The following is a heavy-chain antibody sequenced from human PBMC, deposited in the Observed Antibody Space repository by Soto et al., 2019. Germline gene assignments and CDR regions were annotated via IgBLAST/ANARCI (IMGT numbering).Heavy chain of an antibody. J-gene: IGHJ4*02. V-gene: IGHV4-59*01. D-gene: IGHD1-1*01. CDR2: VYYSGST. Sequence: TLRHTNTGSAAMTSSNYWSWIRQPPGKGLEWIGYVYYSGSTNYNPSLKSRATISVDTSKNQFSLKLSSVTAADTAMYYCARDTTPSLWGQGTLVTVS. CDR3: ARDTTPSL. CDR1: AAMTSSNY.